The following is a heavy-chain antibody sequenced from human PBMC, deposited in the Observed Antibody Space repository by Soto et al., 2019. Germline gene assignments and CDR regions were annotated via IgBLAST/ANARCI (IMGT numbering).Heavy chain of an antibody. CDR3: AMEYCSSTSCYRDY. J-gene: IGHJ4*02. CDR2: IIPIFGIA. V-gene: IGHV1-69*02. Sequence: QVQLVQSGAEVKKPGSSVMFSCKASGGTFSSYTISWVRRAPGQGLEWMGRIIPIFGIANYAQKCQGRVTITADKSTSTAYMELSSLRSEDTAVYYCAMEYCSSTSCYRDYWGQGTLVTVSS. CDR1: GGTFSSYT. D-gene: IGHD2-2*02.